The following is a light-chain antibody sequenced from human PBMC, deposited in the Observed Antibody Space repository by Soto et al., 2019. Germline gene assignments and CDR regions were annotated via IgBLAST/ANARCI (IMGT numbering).Light chain of an antibody. Sequence: EIVLTQSPATLSLSPGERATLSCRASQSVFRYLAWYQQKPGQAPRLLIYDASNRATGIPARFSGSGSGTDFTLTISSLEPEDFAVYYCQQRNTWPLTFGGGTKVEIK. CDR2: DAS. J-gene: IGKJ4*01. V-gene: IGKV3-11*01. CDR3: QQRNTWPLT. CDR1: QSVFRY.